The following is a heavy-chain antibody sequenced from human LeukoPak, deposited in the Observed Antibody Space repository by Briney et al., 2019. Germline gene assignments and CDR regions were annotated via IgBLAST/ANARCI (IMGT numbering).Heavy chain of an antibody. D-gene: IGHD6-19*01. CDR3: AKGYSSGWYEY. J-gene: IGHJ4*02. Sequence: PGGSLRLSCAASGLTFSSYAMSWVRQAPGKGLEWVSGISSSGGSTVYADSVKGRFTISRDNFRNTVFLQMNSLRAEDTAVYYCAKGYSSGWYEYWGQGTLVTVSS. V-gene: IGHV3-23*01. CDR1: GLTFSSYA. CDR2: ISSSGGST.